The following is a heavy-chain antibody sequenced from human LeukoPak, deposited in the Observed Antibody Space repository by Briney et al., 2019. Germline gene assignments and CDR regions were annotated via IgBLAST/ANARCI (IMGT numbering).Heavy chain of an antibody. CDR1: GYTFTGYS. D-gene: IGHD5-18*01. Sequence: SVKVSCKASGYTFTGYSIHWVRQAPGQGLEWMGGIIPIFGTANYAQKFQGRVTITADKSTSTAYMELSSLRSEDTAVYYCARSANTAMGLFDYWGQGTLVTVSS. CDR2: IIPIFGTA. CDR3: ARSANTAMGLFDY. J-gene: IGHJ4*02. V-gene: IGHV1-69*06.